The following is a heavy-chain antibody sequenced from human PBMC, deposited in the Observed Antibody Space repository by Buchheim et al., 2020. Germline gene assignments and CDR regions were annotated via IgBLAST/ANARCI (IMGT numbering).Heavy chain of an antibody. J-gene: IGHJ2*01. CDR2: ISGSDNTI. CDR3: ARDQRDQGYWYFDL. CDR1: GFTFSSYG. Sequence: VQLVESGGGLIQPGESLRLSCAASGFTFSSYGMNWVRQAPGKGLEWVSFISGSDNTIYYADSVKGRFTISRDNAKNSLVLHINSLRVEDTAVYYCARDQRDQGYWYFDLWGRGT. V-gene: IGHV3-48*04.